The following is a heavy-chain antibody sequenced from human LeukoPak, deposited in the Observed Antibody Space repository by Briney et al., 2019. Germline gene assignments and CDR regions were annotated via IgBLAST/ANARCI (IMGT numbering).Heavy chain of an antibody. CDR2: IYPGDSDT. D-gene: IGHD5-18*01. CDR1: GYSFTSYW. V-gene: IGHV5-51*03. Sequence: GESLKISCKGSGYSFTSYWIGWVRQMPGKGLEWMGIIYPGDSDTRYSPSFRGQVTISADKSISTAYLQWSSLKASDTAMYYCARLSGYSYGYFFFPLDYWGQGTLVTVSS. J-gene: IGHJ4*02. CDR3: ARLSGYSYGYFFFPLDY.